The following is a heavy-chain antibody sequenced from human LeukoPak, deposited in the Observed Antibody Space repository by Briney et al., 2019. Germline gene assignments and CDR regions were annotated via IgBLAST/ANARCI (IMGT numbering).Heavy chain of an antibody. CDR3: AKTRPLDSSSWSHGDY. Sequence: GSLRLSCAASGFTFSSYAMSWVRQAPGKGLEWVSAISGSGDSTYYGDSVKGRFTISRDNSKNTLYLQMNSQRAEDTAVYYCAKTRPLDSSSWSHGDYWGQGTLVTVSS. CDR2: ISGSGDST. D-gene: IGHD6-13*01. V-gene: IGHV3-23*01. J-gene: IGHJ4*02. CDR1: GFTFSSYA.